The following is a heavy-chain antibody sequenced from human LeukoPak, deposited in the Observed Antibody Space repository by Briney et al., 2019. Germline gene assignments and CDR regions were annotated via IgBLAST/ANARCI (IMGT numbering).Heavy chain of an antibody. V-gene: IGHV4-39*07. J-gene: IGHJ6*03. CDR2: IYYSGST. Sequence: SSETLSLTCTVSGGSISSSSYYWGWIRQPPGKGLEWIGSIYYSGSTYYNPSLKSRVTISVDTSKNQFSLKRSSVTAADTAVYYCARVLTGYYDFWIPPGDLYYMDVWGKGTTVTVSS. CDR1: GGSISSSSYY. CDR3: ARVLTGYYDFWIPPGDLYYMDV. D-gene: IGHD3-3*01.